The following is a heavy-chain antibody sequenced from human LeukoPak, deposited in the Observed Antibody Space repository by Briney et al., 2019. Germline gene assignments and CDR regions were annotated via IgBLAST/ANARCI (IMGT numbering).Heavy chain of an antibody. CDR3: ARGYCSSTSCYPFDY. J-gene: IGHJ4*02. D-gene: IGHD2-2*01. V-gene: IGHV4-31*03. CDR1: GGSISSGGYY. Sequence: SQTLSLTCTVSGGSISSGGYYWSWIRQHPGKGLEWIGYIYYSGSTYYNPSLKSRVTISVDTSKNQFSLKLSSVTAADTAVCYCARGYCSSTSCYPFDYWGQGTLVTVSS. CDR2: IYYSGST.